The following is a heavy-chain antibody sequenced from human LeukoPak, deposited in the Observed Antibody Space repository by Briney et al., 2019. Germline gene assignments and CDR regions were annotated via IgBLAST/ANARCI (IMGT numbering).Heavy chain of an antibody. CDR1: GGSFSGYY. V-gene: IGHV4-34*01. CDR3: ARGEGDYYDSSGYYYVNFDY. Sequence: PSETLSLTCAVYGGSFSGYYWSWIRQPPGKGLEWIGEINHSGSTNYNPSLKSRVTISVDTSKNQFSLKLSSVTAADTAVYYCARGEGDYYDSSGYYYVNFDYWGQGTLVTVSS. D-gene: IGHD3-22*01. J-gene: IGHJ4*02. CDR2: INHSGST.